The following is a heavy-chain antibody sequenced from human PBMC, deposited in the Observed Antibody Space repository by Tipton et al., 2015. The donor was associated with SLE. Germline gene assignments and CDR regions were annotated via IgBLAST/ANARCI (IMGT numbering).Heavy chain of an antibody. Sequence: TLSLTCTVSGGSISSGDYYWSWIRQPPGKGLEWIGYIYYSGSTNYNPSLKSRVTISVDTSKNQFSLKMNSVTAADTAVYYCARGWGYAERYRYFDLWGRGTLVAVSS. J-gene: IGHJ2*01. D-gene: IGHD3-16*01. CDR1: GGSISSGDYY. CDR3: ARGWGYAERYRYFDL. V-gene: IGHV4-61*08. CDR2: IYYSGST.